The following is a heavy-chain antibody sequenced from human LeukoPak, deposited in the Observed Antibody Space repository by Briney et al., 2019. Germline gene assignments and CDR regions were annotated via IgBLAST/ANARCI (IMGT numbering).Heavy chain of an antibody. V-gene: IGHV3-64*01. D-gene: IGHD6-13*01. Sequence: GGSLRLSCAASGFTFSSYWMSWVRQAPGKGLEYVSAISSNGGSTYYANSVKGRFTISRDNSKNTLYLQMGSLRAEDMAVYYCARDQTSGIAAARVGAFDIWGQGTMVTVSS. CDR2: ISSNGGST. CDR1: GFTFSSYW. J-gene: IGHJ3*02. CDR3: ARDQTSGIAAARVGAFDI.